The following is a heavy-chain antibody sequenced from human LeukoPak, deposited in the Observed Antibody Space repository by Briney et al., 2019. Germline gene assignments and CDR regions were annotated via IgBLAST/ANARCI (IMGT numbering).Heavy chain of an antibody. Sequence: SGGSLRLSCAGSRFSVSNYYMNWVRQAPGKGLEWVSLIRDSGETFYTDSVKGRFTISRDNSKNTVYLQMNRLRVEDTAVYFCARDRAVTQVWVEFDSWGQGTLVTVSS. D-gene: IGHD3-16*01. CDR2: IRDSGET. J-gene: IGHJ5*01. V-gene: IGHV3-66*03. CDR1: RFSVSNYY. CDR3: ARDRAVTQVWVEFDS.